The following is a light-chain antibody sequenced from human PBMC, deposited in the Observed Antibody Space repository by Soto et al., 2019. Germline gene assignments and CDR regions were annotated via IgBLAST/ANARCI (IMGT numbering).Light chain of an antibody. J-gene: IGKJ4*02. Sequence: EIVLTQSPATLSLSPGERATLSCRASQSVSSYLAWYQQKPGQAPRLLIYDASNRATGIPARFSGSVSGTDFTRTISSLEPEEFAVYYCQQRSNLPLTFGGGTKVEIK. V-gene: IGKV3-11*01. CDR2: DAS. CDR1: QSVSSY. CDR3: QQRSNLPLT.